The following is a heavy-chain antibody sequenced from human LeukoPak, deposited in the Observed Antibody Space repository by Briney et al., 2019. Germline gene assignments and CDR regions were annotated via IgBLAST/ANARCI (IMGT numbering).Heavy chain of an antibody. CDR2: IYHSGST. CDR3: ARDRRFTLDYASDY. D-gene: IGHD4-17*01. Sequence: SETLSLTCTVSGYSFSSGYYWGWIRQPPGKGLEWIGSIYHSGSTYYNPSLKSRVTMSVDTSKNQFSLKLSSVTAADTAVYYCARDRRFTLDYASDYWGQGTLVTVSS. J-gene: IGHJ4*02. CDR1: GYSFSSGYY. V-gene: IGHV4-38-2*02.